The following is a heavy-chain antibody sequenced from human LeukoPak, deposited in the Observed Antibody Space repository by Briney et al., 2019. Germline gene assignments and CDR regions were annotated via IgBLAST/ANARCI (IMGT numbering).Heavy chain of an antibody. J-gene: IGHJ4*02. CDR1: GFNFYNYA. V-gene: IGHV3-23*01. D-gene: IGHD5-12*01. Sequence: PGGSLRLSCAASGFNFYNYAMTWVRQAPRKGLEWVSTVRDSGDPTYYADSVRGRFTISRDNSKNALYLQMSSLRAEDTAVYYCTRDLVTTPFDYWGQGTLVTVSS. CDR2: VRDSGDPT. CDR3: TRDLVTTPFDY.